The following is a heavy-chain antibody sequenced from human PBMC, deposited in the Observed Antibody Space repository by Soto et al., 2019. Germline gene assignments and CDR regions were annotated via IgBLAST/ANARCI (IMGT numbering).Heavy chain of an antibody. CDR1: GGTFSSYA. CDR3: ARSGIVVVPAAPKRNYGMDV. V-gene: IGHV1-69*13. Sequence: GASVKVSCKASGGTFSSYAISWVRQAPGQGLEWMGGIIPIFGTANYAQKFQGRVTITADESTSTAYMELSSLRSEDTAVYYCARSGIVVVPAAPKRNYGMDVWGQGTTVTVSS. D-gene: IGHD2-2*01. J-gene: IGHJ6*02. CDR2: IIPIFGTA.